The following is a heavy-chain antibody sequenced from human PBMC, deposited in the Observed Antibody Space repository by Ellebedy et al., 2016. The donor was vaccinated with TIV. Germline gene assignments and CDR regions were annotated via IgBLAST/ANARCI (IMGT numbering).Heavy chain of an antibody. CDR2: IKYDGSEK. CDR1: GFTFSTYW. CDR3: ARWYDDSWTGYYT. Sequence: GESLKISCAASGFTFSTYWMSWVRQAPGKGLEWVANIKYDGSEKYYVESVKGRFTISRDNAKNSLYLQMDSLRAEDTAVYYCARWYDDSWTGYYTWGQGTLVTVSS. V-gene: IGHV3-7*02. D-gene: IGHD3-3*01. J-gene: IGHJ5*02.